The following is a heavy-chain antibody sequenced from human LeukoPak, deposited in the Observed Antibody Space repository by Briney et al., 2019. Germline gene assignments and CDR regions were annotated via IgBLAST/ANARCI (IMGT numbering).Heavy chain of an antibody. V-gene: IGHV3-15*07. CDR1: EFTFSSYS. CDR2: IKSTVDGGTT. D-gene: IGHD6-19*01. CDR3: TTGGNVIVADTRAFDI. J-gene: IGHJ3*02. Sequence: GGSLRLSCAASEFTFSSYSMNWVRQAPGKGLEWVGRIKSTVDGGTTDYAAPVKGRFTVSRDDSKKTLYLQMNSLKIEDTAVYYCTTGGNVIVADTRAFDIWGQGTMVTVSS.